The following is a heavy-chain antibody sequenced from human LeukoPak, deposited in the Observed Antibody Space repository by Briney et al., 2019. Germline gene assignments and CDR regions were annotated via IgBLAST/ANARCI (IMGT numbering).Heavy chain of an antibody. D-gene: IGHD5-18*01. CDR1: GFTFSTYA. J-gene: IGHJ4*02. CDR2: IDATGDST. V-gene: IGHV3-23*01. CDR3: AGRQLWLNY. Sequence: GGSLRLSCTVSGFTFSTYAMTWVRQAPGKGLEWVSLIDATGDSTYYADSVKGRFTISRDNSKNTMSLQMNSLRAEDAAEYFCAGRQLWLNYWGPGTPVTVSS.